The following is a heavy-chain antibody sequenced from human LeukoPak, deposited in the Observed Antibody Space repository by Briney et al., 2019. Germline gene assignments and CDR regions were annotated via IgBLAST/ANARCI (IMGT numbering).Heavy chain of an antibody. J-gene: IGHJ5*02. D-gene: IGHD2-2*01. V-gene: IGHV4-31*03. CDR3: AREIKIVVVPAAHNWFDP. Sequence: SETLSLTCSVSRGSISSGDSFWHWIRHHPGKGLEWIGYIYHNGGTFYNPSLESRVTMSVDTSKNQFSLKLSSVTAADTAVYYCAREIKIVVVPAAHNWFDPWGQGTLVTVSS. CDR2: IYHNGGT. CDR1: RGSISSGDSF.